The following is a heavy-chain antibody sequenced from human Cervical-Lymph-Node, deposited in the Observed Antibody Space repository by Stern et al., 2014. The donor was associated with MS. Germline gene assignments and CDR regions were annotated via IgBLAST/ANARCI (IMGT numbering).Heavy chain of an antibody. D-gene: IGHD6-6*01. Sequence: VQLEESGGGLVQPGGSLRLSCAASGFTFGNSGMKWVRQAPGRGLELVSYISISGSTISYGCAVKGRLPISRDNAKSLLYLQMNSPRAEDTALYYCSRGGAARPDYWGQGTLVTVSS. J-gene: IGHJ4*02. V-gene: IGHV3-48*01. CDR3: SRGGAARPDY. CDR1: GFTFGNSG. CDR2: ISISGSTI.